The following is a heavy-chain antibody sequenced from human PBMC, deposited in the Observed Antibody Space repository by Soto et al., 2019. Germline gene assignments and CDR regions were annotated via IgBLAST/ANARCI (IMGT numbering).Heavy chain of an antibody. D-gene: IGHD5-12*01. CDR1: GYTFTSYA. J-gene: IGHJ6*02. V-gene: IGHV1-3*01. Sequence: ASVKVSCKASGYTFTSYAMHWVRQAPGQRLEWMGWINAGNGNTKYSQKLQGRVTITRDTSASTAYMELSSLRSEDTAVYYCARRRGFPYYYGMDVWGQGTTVTVSS. CDR3: ARRRGFPYYYGMDV. CDR2: INAGNGNT.